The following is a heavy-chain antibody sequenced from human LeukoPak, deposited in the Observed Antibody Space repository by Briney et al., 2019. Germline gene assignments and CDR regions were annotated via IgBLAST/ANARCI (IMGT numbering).Heavy chain of an antibody. Sequence: PSQTLSLTCTVSGVSISSGGYYWSWIRQHPGKGLEWIGYIYYSGSTYYNPSPKSRITIAVDTSKNQFSLKLSSVTAADTAVYYCARGSFGVVYGMDVWGQGTTVTVSS. J-gene: IGHJ6*02. V-gene: IGHV4-31*03. CDR3: ARGSFGVVYGMDV. CDR1: GVSISSGGYY. CDR2: IYYSGST. D-gene: IGHD3-3*01.